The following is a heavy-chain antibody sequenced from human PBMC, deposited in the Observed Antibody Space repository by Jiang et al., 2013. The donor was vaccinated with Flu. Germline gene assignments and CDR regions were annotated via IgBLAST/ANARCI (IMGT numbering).Heavy chain of an antibody. V-gene: IGHV4-59*08. J-gene: IGHJ2*01. CDR3: ARHAPNWGPSYWYFDL. CDR1: GGSISSYY. CDR2: IFYSGST. D-gene: IGHD3-16*01. Sequence: GSGLVKPSETLSLTCTVSGGSISSYYWSWVRQPPGKGLEWIGYIFYSGSTNYNPSLKSRVTISVDTSKNQFSLKLSSVTAADTAVYYCARHAPNWGPSYWYFDLWGRGTLVTVSS.